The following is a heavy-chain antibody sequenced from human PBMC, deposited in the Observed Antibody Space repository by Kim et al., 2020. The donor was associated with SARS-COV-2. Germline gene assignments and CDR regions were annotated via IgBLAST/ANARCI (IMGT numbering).Heavy chain of an antibody. J-gene: IGHJ5*02. Sequence: SETLSLTCTVSGGSISSSSYYWGWIRQPPGKGLEWIGSIYYSGSTYYNPSLKSRVTLSVDTSKNQFSLKLSSVTAADTAVYYCARHSRYGSGSYYNTFRGGWFDPWGQGPLVTVSS. CDR3: ARHSRYGSGSYYNTFRGGWFDP. CDR1: GGSISSSSYY. V-gene: IGHV4-39*01. CDR2: IYYSGST. D-gene: IGHD3-10*01.